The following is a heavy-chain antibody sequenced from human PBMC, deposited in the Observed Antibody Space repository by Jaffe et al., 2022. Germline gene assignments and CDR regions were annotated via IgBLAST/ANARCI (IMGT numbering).Heavy chain of an antibody. CDR1: GGTFSSYA. D-gene: IGHD2-15*01. V-gene: IGHV1-69*01. Sequence: QVQLVQSGAEVKKPGSSVKVSCKASGGTFSSYAMSWVRQAPGQGLEWMGGIIPLFGTTNYAQKFQARVTITADESTTTAYMELSSLRSEDTAIYYCAREIGGPPYYYYYMDVWGKGTTVTVSS. J-gene: IGHJ6*03. CDR3: AREIGGPPYYYYYMDV. CDR2: IIPLFGTT.